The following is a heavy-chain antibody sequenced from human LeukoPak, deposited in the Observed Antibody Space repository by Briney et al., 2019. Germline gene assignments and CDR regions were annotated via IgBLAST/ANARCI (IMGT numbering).Heavy chain of an antibody. V-gene: IGHV5-51*01. CDR2: ISPSDSDT. CDR1: GYNFNHFW. D-gene: IGHD3-16*01. CDR3: ARPTLEGDAYGLHDFWYFDL. J-gene: IGHJ2*01. Sequence: GESLKISCKASGYNFNHFWIAWVRQMPGKGLEWMGIISPSDSDTRYSPSFQGQVTISADKSISTAHLDWSSLKASDTAIYYCARPTLEGDAYGLHDFWYFDLWGRGTPVTVSS.